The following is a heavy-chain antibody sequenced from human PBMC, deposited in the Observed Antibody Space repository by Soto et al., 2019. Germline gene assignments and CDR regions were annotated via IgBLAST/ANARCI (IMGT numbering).Heavy chain of an antibody. CDR1: GGSISSYY. CDR3: ARGSDGYKKNWFDP. CDR2: IYYSGST. V-gene: IGHV4-59*01. J-gene: IGHJ5*02. D-gene: IGHD5-12*01. Sequence: SETLSLTCTVSGGSISSYYWSWIRQPPGKGLEWIGYIYYSGSTNYNPSLKSRVTISVDTSKNQFSLKLSSVTPADTAVYYCARGSDGYKKNWFDPWGQGTLVTVSS.